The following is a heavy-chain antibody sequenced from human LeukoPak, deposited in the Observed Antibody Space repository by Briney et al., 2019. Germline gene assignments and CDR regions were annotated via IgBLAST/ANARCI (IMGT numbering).Heavy chain of an antibody. D-gene: IGHD2-15*01. CDR1: GFTVSSNY. J-gene: IGHJ1*01. CDR2: IFSGGST. V-gene: IGHV3-53*01. CDR3: ALGYCGGGSCYAREYFQH. Sequence: GGSLRLSCVASGFTVSSNYMSWVRQAPGKGLGWVSAIFSGGSTFYADSVTGRFTISRDNSKNTVYLEMNSLRAEDTAVYYCALGYCGGGSCYAREYFQHWGQGTLVTVPS.